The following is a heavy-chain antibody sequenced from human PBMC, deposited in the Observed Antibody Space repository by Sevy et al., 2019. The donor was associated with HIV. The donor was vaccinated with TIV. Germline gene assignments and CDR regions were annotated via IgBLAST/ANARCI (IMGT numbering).Heavy chain of an antibody. V-gene: IGHV3-23*01. CDR3: AREGCSRPHDY. Sequence: GGSLRLSCAVSGFNFNIYSMSWVRQAPGKGLEWVSTLSFACGKINYADSVKGRFIISRDDSQNTLYLQMNSLRAEDTAVYFCAREGCSRPHDYWGQGTLVTVSS. J-gene: IGHJ4*02. D-gene: IGHD2-15*01. CDR1: GFNFNIYS. CDR2: LSFACGKI.